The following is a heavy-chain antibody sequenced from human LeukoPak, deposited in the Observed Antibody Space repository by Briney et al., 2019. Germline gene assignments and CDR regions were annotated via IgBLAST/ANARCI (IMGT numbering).Heavy chain of an antibody. CDR2: ISYDGSNK. J-gene: IGHJ6*02. D-gene: IGHD2-15*01. V-gene: IGHV3-30*18. CDR3: AKDGAHYCSGGSCHGYYYYGMDV. CDR1: GFTFSSYG. Sequence: GRPLRLSCAASGFTFSSYGMHWVRQAPGKGLDWVAVISYDGSNKYYADSVKGRFTISRDNSKNTLYLQMNSLRAEDTAVYYCAKDGAHYCSGGSCHGYYYYGMDVWGQGTTVTVSS.